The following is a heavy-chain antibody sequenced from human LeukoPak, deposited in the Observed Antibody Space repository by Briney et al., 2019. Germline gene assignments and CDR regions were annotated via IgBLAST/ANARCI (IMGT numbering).Heavy chain of an antibody. Sequence: GGSLRLSCAASGFTFSSYWMSWVRQAPGTGLEWVANIKQDGSEKYYVDSVKGRFTISRDNAKNSLYLQMNSLRAEDTAVYYCARELLYSSSWYTGVSFDYWGQGTLVTVSS. CDR1: GFTFSSYW. J-gene: IGHJ4*02. CDR2: IKQDGSEK. D-gene: IGHD6-13*01. V-gene: IGHV3-7*01. CDR3: ARELLYSSSWYTGVSFDY.